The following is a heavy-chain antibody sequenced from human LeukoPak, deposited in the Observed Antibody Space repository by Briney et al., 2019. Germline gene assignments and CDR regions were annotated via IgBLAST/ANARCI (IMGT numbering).Heavy chain of an antibody. Sequence: PSETLSLTCTVSGGSISSYYWSWIRQPPGKGLEWIGYIYYSGGTNYNPSLKSRVTISVDTSKNQFSLKLSSVTAADTAVYYCARRTGDYDILTGYYYWFDPWGQGTLVTVSS. J-gene: IGHJ5*02. D-gene: IGHD3-9*01. CDR1: GGSISSYY. CDR3: ARRTGDYDILTGYYYWFDP. CDR2: IYYSGGT. V-gene: IGHV4-59*08.